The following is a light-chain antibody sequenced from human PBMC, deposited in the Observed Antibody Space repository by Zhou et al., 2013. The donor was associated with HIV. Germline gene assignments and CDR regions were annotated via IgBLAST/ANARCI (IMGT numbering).Light chain of an antibody. V-gene: IGKV3-20*01. J-gene: IGKJ2*01. Sequence: EIVLTQSPGTLSLSPGERATLSCRASQSVSSSYLAWYQQKPGQAPRLLIYGASIRATDIPDRFSGSGSGTEFSLTISSLQSEDFAVYSCLQYDNWPYTFGQGTNLDIK. CDR3: LQYDNWPYT. CDR2: GAS. CDR1: QSVSSSY.